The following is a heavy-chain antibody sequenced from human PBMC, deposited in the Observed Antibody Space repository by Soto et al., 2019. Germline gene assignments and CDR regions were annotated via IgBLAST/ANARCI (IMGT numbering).Heavy chain of an antibody. CDR2: ITPLFGTP. CDR3: ARQFDYDTSGYYYDY. D-gene: IGHD6-25*01. J-gene: IGHJ4*02. V-gene: IGHV1-69*13. Sequence: SSVKVSCKASVGTFNKYAIDWVRQAPGQGLEWMGGITPLFGTPNYAQRFQGRVTISADEVTSTAYMALRSLRSDDTGVYYCARQFDYDTSGYYYDYWGKGTLVTISS. CDR1: VGTFNKYA.